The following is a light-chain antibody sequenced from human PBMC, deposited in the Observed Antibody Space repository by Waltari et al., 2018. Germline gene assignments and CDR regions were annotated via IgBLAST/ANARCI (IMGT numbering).Light chain of an antibody. Sequence: QSALNQPASVSGSPGQSINISCHGTSSVIGAYNSVSWYQHLPSKAPKLIISEVRRRPSGVSNRFSGSKSGNMASLTISGLQAEDEADYYCNSYTTSSTWVFGGGTKLTVL. J-gene: IGLJ3*02. CDR3: NSYTTSSTWV. CDR2: EVR. CDR1: SSVIGAYNS. V-gene: IGLV2-14*01.